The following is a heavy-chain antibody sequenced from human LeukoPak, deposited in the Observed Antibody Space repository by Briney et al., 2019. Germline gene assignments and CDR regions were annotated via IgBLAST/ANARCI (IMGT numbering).Heavy chain of an antibody. CDR3: ARDYSEVEQRLIY. J-gene: IGHJ4*02. Sequence: SETLSLTCAVYGGSFSGYYWSWIRQPPGKGLEWIGEINHSGSTNYNPSLKSRVTMSVDTSKNQFSLKLSSVTAADTAVYYCARDYSEVEQRLIYWGQGTLVTVSS. CDR1: GGSFSGYY. V-gene: IGHV4-34*01. D-gene: IGHD6-25*01. CDR2: INHSGST.